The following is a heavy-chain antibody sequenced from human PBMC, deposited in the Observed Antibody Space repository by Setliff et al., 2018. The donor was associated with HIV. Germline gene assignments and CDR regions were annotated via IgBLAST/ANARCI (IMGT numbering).Heavy chain of an antibody. CDR3: AISPSYSSSSYYYYGMDV. D-gene: IGHD6-6*01. J-gene: IGHJ6*02. V-gene: IGHV6-1*01. CDR2: TYYRSKWYN. Sequence: SQTLSLTCAISGDSVSSNNAAWNWIRQSPLRGLEWLGRTYYRSKWYNDYAVSVKSRITINPDTSKNQFSLQLNSVTPEDTAVYYCAISPSYSSSSYYYYGMDVWGQGTTVTVSS. CDR1: GDSVSSNNAA.